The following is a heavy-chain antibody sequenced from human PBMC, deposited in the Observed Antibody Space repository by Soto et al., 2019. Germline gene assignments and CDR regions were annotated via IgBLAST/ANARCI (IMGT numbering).Heavy chain of an antibody. CDR2: INQSGST. J-gene: IGHJ6*02. Sequence: SETLSLTCAVYGGSFSDYYWSWIRQPPGKGLEWIGEINQSGSTNYNPSLKSRVTLSVDMSKSQFSVNLSSVTAADTAVYYCARAVVTTHYYYGMDVWGQGTTVTVSS. CDR1: GGSFSDYY. D-gene: IGHD2-21*02. V-gene: IGHV4-34*01. CDR3: ARAVVTTHYYYGMDV.